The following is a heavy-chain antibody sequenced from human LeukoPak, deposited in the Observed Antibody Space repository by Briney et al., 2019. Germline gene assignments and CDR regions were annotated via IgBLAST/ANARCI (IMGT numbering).Heavy chain of an antibody. J-gene: IGHJ5*02. CDR3: ARNWFDP. Sequence: GGSLRLSCAASGFTVSSDYMSWVRQAPGKGLEWVSVINSGGSTYYADSVKGRFTISGDKSKNTVYLQMNSLRFEDTAMYYCARNWFDPWGQGTLVTVSS. CDR2: INSGGST. V-gene: IGHV3-53*05. CDR1: GFTVSSDY.